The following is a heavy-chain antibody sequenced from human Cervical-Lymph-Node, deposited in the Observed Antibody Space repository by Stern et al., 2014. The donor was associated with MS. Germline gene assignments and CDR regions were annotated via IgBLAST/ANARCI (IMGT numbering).Heavy chain of an antibody. D-gene: IGHD3-10*01. V-gene: IGHV3-33*01. J-gene: IGHJ4*02. CDR3: ARDPDYYGNQGPQYYFDY. CDR1: GFTFSSYG. CDR2: IWSDGSNK. Sequence: QVQLVESGGGVVQPGRSLRLSCAASGFTFSSYGMHWVRQAPGKGLEWVAVIWSDGSNKYYADSVKGRFTISRDNSKNTLYLQMNSLRAEDTAVYYCARDPDYYGNQGPQYYFDYWGQGTLVTVSS.